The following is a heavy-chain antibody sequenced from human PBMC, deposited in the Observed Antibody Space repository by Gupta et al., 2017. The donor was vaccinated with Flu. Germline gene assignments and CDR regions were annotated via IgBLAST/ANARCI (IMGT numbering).Heavy chain of an antibody. CDR3: ARSLNSIVVVVAATRNAFDI. V-gene: IGHV1-46*01. CDR1: GYTFTSYY. D-gene: IGHD2-15*01. J-gene: IGHJ3*02. CDR2: INPSGGST. Sequence: QVQLVQSGAEVKKPGASVKVSCKASGYTFTSYYMHWVRQAPGQGLEWMGIINPSGGSTSYAQKFQGRVTMTRDTSTSTVYMELSSLRSEDTAVYYCARSLNSIVVVVAATRNAFDIWGQGTMVTVSS.